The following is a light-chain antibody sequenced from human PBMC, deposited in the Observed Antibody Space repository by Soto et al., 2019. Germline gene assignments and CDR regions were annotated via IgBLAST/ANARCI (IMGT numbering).Light chain of an antibody. CDR2: GAS. CDR3: QQYGSSPPLT. CDR1: QSVISSY. Sequence: EIVLTQSPGTLSLSPGERATLSCRASQSVISSYLAWYQQKSGQAPRLLIFGASSRATGIPDRFSGSGSGKDFTLTISRLEPEDFGVYYCQQYGSSPPLTFGGGTKVEIK. V-gene: IGKV3-20*01. J-gene: IGKJ4*01.